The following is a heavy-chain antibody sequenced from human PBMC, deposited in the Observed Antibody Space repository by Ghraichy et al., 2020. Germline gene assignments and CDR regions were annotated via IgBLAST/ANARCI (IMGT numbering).Heavy chain of an antibody. CDR3: ARGLRDDFWSGYYNYAMDV. Sequence: GESLNISCAASGFTFSSYSMNWVRQAPGKGLEWVSSISSSSSYIYYADSVKGRFTISRDNAKNSLYLQLNSLRAEDTAVYYCARGLRDDFWSGYYNYAMDVWGQGTTVTVSS. J-gene: IGHJ6*02. CDR1: GFTFSSYS. CDR2: ISSSSSYI. D-gene: IGHD3-3*01. V-gene: IGHV3-21*01.